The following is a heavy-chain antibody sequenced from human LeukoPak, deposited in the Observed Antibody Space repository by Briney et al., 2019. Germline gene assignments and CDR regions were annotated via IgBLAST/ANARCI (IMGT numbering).Heavy chain of an antibody. V-gene: IGHV1-2*02. D-gene: IGHD3-3*01. CDR2: INPNSGGT. CDR1: GYTFTGYY. Sequence: ASVKVSCKASGYTFTGYYMHWVRQAPEQGLEWMGWINPNSGGTNYAQKFQGRVTMTRDTSISTAYMELSRLRSDDTAVYYCARALDQYYDFWSGYYDYWGQGTLVTVSS. J-gene: IGHJ4*02. CDR3: ARALDQYYDFWSGYYDY.